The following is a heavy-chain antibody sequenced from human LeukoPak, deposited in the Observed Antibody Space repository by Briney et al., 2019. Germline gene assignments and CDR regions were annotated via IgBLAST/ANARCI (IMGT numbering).Heavy chain of an antibody. CDR2: ISSSSSYR. D-gene: IGHD6-19*01. V-gene: IGHV3-21*01. J-gene: IGHJ6*03. CDR1: GFTFGSYG. Sequence: PGRSLRLSCAASGFTFGSYGMNWVRQAPGKGLERVPCISSSSSYRYYADSVKGRFTISRDNAKNSLSLQMNNLRAEDTAVYYCARGGLGSGWNEDYDYYHMDVWGKGTTVTVSS. CDR3: ARGGLGSGWNEDYDYYHMDV.